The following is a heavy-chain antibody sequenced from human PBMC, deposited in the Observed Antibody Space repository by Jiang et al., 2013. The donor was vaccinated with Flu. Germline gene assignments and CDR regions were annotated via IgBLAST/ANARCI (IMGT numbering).Heavy chain of an antibody. D-gene: IGHD6-6*01. CDR3: AKGVGSSPTFSDY. Sequence: QLVEVWGRLGTGLGGPWRLSCAASGFTFSSYAMSWVRQAPGRGLEWVSAISGSGGSTYYADSVKGRFTISRDNSKNTLYLQMNSLRAEDTAVYYCAKGVGSSPTFSDYWGQGTLVTVSS. CDR2: ISGSGGST. CDR1: GFTFSSYA. V-gene: IGHV3-23*04. J-gene: IGHJ4*02.